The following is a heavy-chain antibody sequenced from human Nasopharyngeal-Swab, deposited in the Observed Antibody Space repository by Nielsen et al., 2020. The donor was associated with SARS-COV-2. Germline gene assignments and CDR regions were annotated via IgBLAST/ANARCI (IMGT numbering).Heavy chain of an antibody. J-gene: IGHJ4*02. CDR1: GGTFSSYA. CDR2: IIPILGIA. D-gene: IGHD5-18*01. CDR3: ARGPALGTAFFDY. V-gene: IGHV1-69*04. Sequence: VKVSCKASGGTFSSYAISWVRQAPGQGLEWMGRIIPILGIANYAQKFQGRVTITADKSTSTAYMELSSLRSEDTAVYYCARGPALGTAFFDYWGQGTLVTVSS.